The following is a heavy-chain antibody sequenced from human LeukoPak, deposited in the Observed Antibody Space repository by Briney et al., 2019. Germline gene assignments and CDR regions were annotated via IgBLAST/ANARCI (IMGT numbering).Heavy chain of an antibody. V-gene: IGHV1-69*06. CDR3: ASCKRWLQFGYYYYMDV. CDR2: IIPIFGTA. D-gene: IGHD5-24*01. CDR1: GGTFSSYA. J-gene: IGHJ6*03. Sequence: ASVKVSCKASGGTFSSYAISWVRQAPGQGLEWMGGIIPIFGTANYAQKFQGRVTITADKSTSTAYMELSSLRSEDTAVYYCASCKRWLQFGYYYYMDVWGKGTTVTVSS.